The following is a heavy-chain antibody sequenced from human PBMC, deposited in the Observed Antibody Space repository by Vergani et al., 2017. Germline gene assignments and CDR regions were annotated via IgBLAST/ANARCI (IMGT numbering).Heavy chain of an antibody. CDR3: TRPGIAAAGTRVDY. D-gene: IGHD6-13*01. J-gene: IGHJ4*02. CDR2: IRSKANSYAT. V-gene: IGHV3-73*01. Sequence: EVQLVESGGGLVQPGGSLKLSCAASGFTFSGSAMHWVRQASGKGLEWVGRIRSKANSYATAYAASVKVRFTISRDDSKNTAYLQMNRLKTEDTAVYYCTRPGIAAAGTRVDYWGQGTLVTVSS. CDR1: GFTFSGSA.